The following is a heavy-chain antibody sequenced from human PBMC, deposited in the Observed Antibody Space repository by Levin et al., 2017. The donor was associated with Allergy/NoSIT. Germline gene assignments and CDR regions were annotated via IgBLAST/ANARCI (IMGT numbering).Heavy chain of an antibody. CDR2: IYYSGST. CDR1: GGSISSSSYY. V-gene: IGHV4-39*01. Sequence: SETLSLTCTVSGGSISSSSYYWGWIRQPPGKGLEWIGSIYYSGSTYYNPSLKSRVTISVDTSKNQFSLKLSSVTAADTAVYYCARHNRVRGSHYWGQGTLVTVSS. CDR3: ARHNRVRGSHY. D-gene: IGHD3-10*01. J-gene: IGHJ4*02.